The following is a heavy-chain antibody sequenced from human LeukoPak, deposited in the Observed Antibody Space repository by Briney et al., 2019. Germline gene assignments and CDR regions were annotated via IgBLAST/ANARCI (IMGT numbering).Heavy chain of an antibody. CDR3: ARAALHYYGSGSHYMDV. J-gene: IGHJ6*03. CDR2: INPNSGGT. Sequence: ASVKVSCTASGYTFTGYYMHWVRQAPGQGLEWMGWINPNSGGTNYAQKFQGRVTMTRDTSISTAYMELSRLRSDDTAVYYCARAALHYYGSGSHYMDVWGKGTTVTISS. V-gene: IGHV1-2*02. CDR1: GYTFTGYY. D-gene: IGHD3-10*01.